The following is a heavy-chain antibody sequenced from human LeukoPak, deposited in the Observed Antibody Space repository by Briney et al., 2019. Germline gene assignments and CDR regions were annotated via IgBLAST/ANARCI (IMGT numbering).Heavy chain of an antibody. D-gene: IGHD4-23*01. CDR1: GFTFSDFW. CDR2: IRFDGSDK. J-gene: IGHJ4*02. CDR3: VCDYNRNSGY. Sequence: AGGSLRLSCAASGFTFSDFWLSWVRQAPGKGLEWVANIRFDGSDKYYVDSVRGRFTISRDNAKNLLFLQMNSLRNEDTAVYYCVCDYNRNSGYWGQGTLVTVSS. V-gene: IGHV3-7*01.